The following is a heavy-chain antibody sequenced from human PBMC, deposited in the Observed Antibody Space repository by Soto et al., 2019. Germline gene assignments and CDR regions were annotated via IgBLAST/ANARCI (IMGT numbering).Heavy chain of an antibody. Sequence: QVQLVESGGGVVQPGRSLRLSCAASGFTFSSYAMHWVRQAPGKGLEWVAVISYDGSNKYYADSVKGRFTISRDNSKNTLYLQMTSLRAEDTAVYYCAGPMAAAGTLYYWGQGTLVTVSS. D-gene: IGHD6-13*01. CDR3: AGPMAAAGTLYY. CDR2: ISYDGSNK. V-gene: IGHV3-30-3*01. J-gene: IGHJ4*02. CDR1: GFTFSSYA.